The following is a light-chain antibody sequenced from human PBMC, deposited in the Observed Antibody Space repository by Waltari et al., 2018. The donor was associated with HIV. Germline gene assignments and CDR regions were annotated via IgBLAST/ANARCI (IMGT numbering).Light chain of an antibody. CDR2: EVS. V-gene: IGLV2-23*02. CDR3: CSYAGSSTWV. Sequence: QSALTQPASVSGSPGQSITISCTGTSSDVGSYNLVSWYQQHPGTAPKLMIYEVSKRPSVASNRVACTKAGNTASLTISGLQAEDEADYYCCSYAGSSTWVFGGGTKLTVL. J-gene: IGLJ3*02. CDR1: SSDVGSYNL.